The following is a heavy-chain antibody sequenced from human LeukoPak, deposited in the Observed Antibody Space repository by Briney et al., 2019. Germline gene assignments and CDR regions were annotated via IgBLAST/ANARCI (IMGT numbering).Heavy chain of an antibody. Sequence: GGSLRLSCAASGFTFSSYSMNWVRQAPGKGLEWVSSISSSSSYIYYADSVKGRFTISRDNAKNSLYLQMNSLRAEDTAVYYCAKIAVAVKANDAFDIWGQGTMVTVSS. CDR3: AKIAVAVKANDAFDI. CDR1: GFTFSSYS. D-gene: IGHD6-19*01. V-gene: IGHV3-21*01. J-gene: IGHJ3*02. CDR2: ISSSSSYI.